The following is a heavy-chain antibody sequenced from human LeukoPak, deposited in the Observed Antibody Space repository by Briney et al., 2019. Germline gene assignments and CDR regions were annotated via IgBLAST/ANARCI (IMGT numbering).Heavy chain of an antibody. CDR1: GFTFSSYA. D-gene: IGHD6-13*01. J-gene: IGHJ4*02. CDR3: AKGVGYSSSWYLDY. V-gene: IGHV3-23*01. Sequence: GGSLRLSCAASGFTFSSYAMSWVRQAPGKGLEWVSAISGSGGSTYYADSVKGRFTISRDNSKNTLYLQMNSLRAEDTAVYYCAKGVGYSSSWYLDYWGQGTLVTVSS. CDR2: ISGSGGST.